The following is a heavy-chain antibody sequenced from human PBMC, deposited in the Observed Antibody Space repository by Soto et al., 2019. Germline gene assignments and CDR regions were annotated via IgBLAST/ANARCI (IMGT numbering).Heavy chain of an antibody. CDR3: ARGGRGIQLFLTFDH. Sequence: ASVKVSCKASGYSFITYFIHWVRQAPGQRLEWMGWINAGNGNTKFSQKFQDRVTITRDTSASTVNMELGSLRSEDTAVYYCARGGRGIQLFLTFDHWGPGTLVTVSS. CDR1: GYSFITYF. D-gene: IGHD5-18*01. CDR2: INAGNGNT. V-gene: IGHV1-3*01. J-gene: IGHJ4*02.